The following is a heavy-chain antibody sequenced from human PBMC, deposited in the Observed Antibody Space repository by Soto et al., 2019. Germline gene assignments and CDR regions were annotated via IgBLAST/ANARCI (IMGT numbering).Heavy chain of an antibody. V-gene: IGHV3-23*01. CDR1: GFTFRNVV. Sequence: EVQLLESGGGLVQPGGSLRVSCAASGFTFRNVVMSWVRQAPGKGLEWVSAIRGSGGETFYADSVKGRFTISRDNSRNTLYLQMNSLRAEDTALYFCAQDRGWGVVSPSHDYWGRGTLVTVSS. D-gene: IGHD2-21*01. J-gene: IGHJ4*02. CDR3: AQDRGWGVVSPSHDY. CDR2: IRGSGGET.